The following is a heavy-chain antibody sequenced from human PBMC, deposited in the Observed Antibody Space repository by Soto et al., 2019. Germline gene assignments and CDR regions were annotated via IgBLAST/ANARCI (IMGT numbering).Heavy chain of an antibody. V-gene: IGHV4-34*01. Sequence: SETLSLTCAVYGGSFSGYYWSWIRQPPGKGLEWIGEINHSGSTNYNPSLKSRVTISVDTSKNQFSLKLSSVTAADAAVYYCARQVDTAQFTDYSDCWGQGALVTVSS. J-gene: IGHJ4*02. CDR3: ARQVDTAQFTDYSDC. CDR1: GGSFSGYY. D-gene: IGHD5-18*01. CDR2: INHSGST.